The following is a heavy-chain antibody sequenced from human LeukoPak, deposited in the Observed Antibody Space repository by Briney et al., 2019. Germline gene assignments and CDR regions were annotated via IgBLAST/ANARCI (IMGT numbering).Heavy chain of an antibody. CDR2: IYHSGST. Sequence: SETLSLTCAVSGGSISSSNWWSWVRPPPGKGLEWIGEIYHSGSTNYNPSLKSRVTISVDKSKNQFSLKLSSVTAADTAVYYCAGYSSGWYRVLGYWGQGTLVTVSS. CDR1: GGSISSSNW. J-gene: IGHJ4*02. V-gene: IGHV4-4*02. D-gene: IGHD6-19*01. CDR3: AGYSSGWYRVLGY.